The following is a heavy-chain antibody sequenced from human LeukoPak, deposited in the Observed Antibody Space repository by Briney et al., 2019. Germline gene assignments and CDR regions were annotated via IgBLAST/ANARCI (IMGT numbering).Heavy chain of an antibody. CDR1: GFTFSSYW. CDR2: IKQDGSEK. CDR3: ASSDYGEAFDI. V-gene: IGHV3-7*01. D-gene: IGHD4-17*01. Sequence: PGRSLRLSCAASGFTFSSYWMSWVRQAPGKGLEWVANIKQDGSEKYYVDSVKGRFTISRDNAKNSLYLQMNSLRAEDTAVYYCASSDYGEAFDIWGQGTMVTVSS. J-gene: IGHJ3*02.